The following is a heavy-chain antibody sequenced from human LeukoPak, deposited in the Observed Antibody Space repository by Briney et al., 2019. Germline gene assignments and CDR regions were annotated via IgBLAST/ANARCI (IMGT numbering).Heavy chain of an antibody. CDR3: ARAPRGAVAGYYFDY. Sequence: PGGSLRLSCAASGFTFSSDAMHWVRQAPVKGLEYVSAISSNGGSTYYANSVKGRFTISRDNSKNTLYLQMGSLRADDMAVYYCARAPRGAVAGYYFDYWGQGTLVTVSS. V-gene: IGHV3-64*01. CDR1: GFTFSSDA. CDR2: ISSNGGST. J-gene: IGHJ4*02. D-gene: IGHD6-19*01.